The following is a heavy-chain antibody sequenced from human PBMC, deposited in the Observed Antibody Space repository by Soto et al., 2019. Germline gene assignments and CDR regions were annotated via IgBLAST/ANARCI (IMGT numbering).Heavy chain of an antibody. CDR1: GYTFTSYY. CDR2: INSSGGST. D-gene: IGHD1-20*01. V-gene: IGHV1-46*04. CDR3: AREFSITRAFDI. Sequence: ASVKVSCKASGYTFTSYYMHWVRQAPGQGLEWMGIINSSGGSTSYAQKLQGRVTMTRDTSTSTVYMELSSLRSEDTAVYYCAREFSITRAFDICGQGTMVTVSS. J-gene: IGHJ3*02.